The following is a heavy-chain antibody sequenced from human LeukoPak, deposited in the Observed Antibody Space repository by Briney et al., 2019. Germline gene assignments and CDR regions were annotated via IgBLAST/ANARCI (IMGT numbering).Heavy chain of an antibody. Sequence: SETLSLTCTVSGGSISSYYWSWIRQPAGKGLEWIGRIYTSGITNYNPSLKSRVTMSVDTSKNQFSLKLSSVTAAATAVYSSARVGCSGGSCYLPNWFDPWGQGTLVTVSS. D-gene: IGHD2-15*01. CDR2: IYTSGIT. V-gene: IGHV4-4*07. J-gene: IGHJ5*02. CDR3: ARVGCSGGSCYLPNWFDP. CDR1: GGSISSYY.